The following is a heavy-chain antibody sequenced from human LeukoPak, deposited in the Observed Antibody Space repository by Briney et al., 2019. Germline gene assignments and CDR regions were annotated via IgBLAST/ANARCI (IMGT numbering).Heavy chain of an antibody. J-gene: IGHJ3*02. CDR3: ARDLVAVAVTDAFDI. CDR2: INWNGGST. V-gene: IGHV3-20*04. CDR1: GFTFDDYG. Sequence: GGSLRLSCAASGFTFDDYGMSWVRQAPGKGLEWVSGINWNGGSTGYADSVKGRFTISRDNAKNSLYLQMNSLRAEDTAVYYCARDLVAVAVTDAFDIWGQGTMVTVSS. D-gene: IGHD6-19*01.